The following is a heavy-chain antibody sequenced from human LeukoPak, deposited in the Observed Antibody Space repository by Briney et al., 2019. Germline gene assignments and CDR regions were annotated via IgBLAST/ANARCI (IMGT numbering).Heavy chain of an antibody. J-gene: IGHJ4*02. CDR1: GFTFSSYS. V-gene: IGHV3-48*01. D-gene: IGHD3-9*01. CDR2: ISSSSSTI. CDR3: AKRGLTGYKEAFDY. Sequence: SGGSLRLSCAASGFTFSSYSMNWVRQAPGKGLEWVSYISSSSSTIYYADSVEGRFTISRDNSKNTLHLQMNSLRAEDTAVYYCAKRGLTGYKEAFDYWGQGTLVTVSS.